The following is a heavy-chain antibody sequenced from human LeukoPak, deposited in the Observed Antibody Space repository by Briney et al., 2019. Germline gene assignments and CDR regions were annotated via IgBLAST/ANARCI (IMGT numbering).Heavy chain of an antibody. V-gene: IGHV3-23*01. J-gene: IGHJ4*02. CDR3: AKDGHSSSWYPTDREYYFDY. CDR2: ISGSGGST. Sequence: GGSLRLSCAAPGFTFSSYAMSWVRQAPEKGLEWASAISGSGGSTYYADSAKGRFTIARDNSKNTLYLQMNSLRAEDTAVYYCAKDGHSSSWYPTDREYYFDYWGQGTLVTVSS. CDR1: GFTFSSYA. D-gene: IGHD6-13*01.